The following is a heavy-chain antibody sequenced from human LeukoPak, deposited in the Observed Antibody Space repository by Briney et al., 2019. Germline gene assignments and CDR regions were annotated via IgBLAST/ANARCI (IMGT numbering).Heavy chain of an antibody. V-gene: IGHV4-39*07. D-gene: IGHD3-3*01. CDR3: ARGTTGFWSGVNAFDI. CDR2: IYYSGST. Sequence: SETLSLTCTVSGGSISSSSYYWGWIRQPPGKGLEWIGSIYYSGSTYYNPSLKSRVTISVDTSKNQFSLKLSSVTAADTAVYYCARGTTGFWSGVNAFDIWGQGTMVTVSS. CDR1: GGSISSSSYY. J-gene: IGHJ3*02.